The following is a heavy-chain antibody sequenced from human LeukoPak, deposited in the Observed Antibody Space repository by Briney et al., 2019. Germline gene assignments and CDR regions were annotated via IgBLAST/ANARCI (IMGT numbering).Heavy chain of an antibody. CDR1: GGSISSYY. Sequence: SETLSLTCTVSGGSISSYYWSWIRQPPGKGLEWIGYIYYSGSTNYNPSLKSRVTISVDTSKNQFSLKLGSVTAAGTAVYYCARHGRSRGWKYFDYWGQGNLVNVSS. CDR2: IYYSGST. CDR3: ARHGRSRGWKYFDY. J-gene: IGHJ4*02. V-gene: IGHV4-59*08. D-gene: IGHD6-19*01.